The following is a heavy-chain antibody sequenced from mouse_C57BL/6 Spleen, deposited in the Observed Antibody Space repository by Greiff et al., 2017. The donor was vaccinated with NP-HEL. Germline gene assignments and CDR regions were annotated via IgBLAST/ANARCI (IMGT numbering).Heavy chain of an antibody. CDR3: AREAWDEGFDY. CDR1: GFTFSSYT. D-gene: IGHD4-1*01. CDR2: ISGGGGNT. Sequence: EVKLMESGGGLVKPGGSLKLSCAASGFTFSSYTMSWVRQTPEKRLEWVATISGGGGNTYYPDSVKGRFTISRDNAKNTLYLQMSSLRSEDTALYYCAREAWDEGFDYWGQGTTLTVSS. J-gene: IGHJ2*01. V-gene: IGHV5-9*01.